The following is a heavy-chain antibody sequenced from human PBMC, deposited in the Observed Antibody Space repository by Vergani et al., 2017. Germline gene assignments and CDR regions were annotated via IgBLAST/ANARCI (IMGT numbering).Heavy chain of an antibody. Sequence: EVQLLESGGGLVQPGGPLRLSCAASGFTFSSYAMSWVRQAPGKGLEWVSAISGSGGSTYYADSVKGRFTISRDNSKNTLYLQMNSLRAEDTAVYYCAKDYGDRETYYDFWSGYLLDYWGQGTLVTVSS. V-gene: IGHV3-23*01. CDR2: ISGSGGST. CDR1: GFTFSSYA. D-gene: IGHD3-3*01. CDR3: AKDYGDRETYYDFWSGYLLDY. J-gene: IGHJ4*02.